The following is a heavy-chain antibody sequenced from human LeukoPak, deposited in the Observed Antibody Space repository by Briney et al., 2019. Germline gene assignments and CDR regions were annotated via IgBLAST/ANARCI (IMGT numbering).Heavy chain of an antibody. CDR2: ISWNSGSI. D-gene: IGHD3-22*01. CDR3: AKAVIDYDSSGYPYLYFDY. Sequence: GGSLRLSCAASGFTFSGYWMHWVRQAPGKGLEWVSGISWNSGSIGYADSVKGRITISRDNAKNSLYLQMNSLRAEDTAFYYCAKAVIDYDSSGYPYLYFDYWGQGTLVTVSS. J-gene: IGHJ4*02. CDR1: GFTFSGYW. V-gene: IGHV3-9*01.